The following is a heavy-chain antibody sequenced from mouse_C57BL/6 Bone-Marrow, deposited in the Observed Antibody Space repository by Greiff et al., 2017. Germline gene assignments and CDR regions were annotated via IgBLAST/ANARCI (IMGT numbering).Heavy chain of an antibody. CDR1: GYTFTSYW. CDR2: INPSNGGT. D-gene: IGHD1-1*01. V-gene: IGHV1-53*01. CDR3: ARDYYGSLWYFDV. Sequence: VQLQQSGTELVKPGASVKLSCKASGYTFTSYWMHWVKQRPGQGLEWIGNINPSNGGTNYNEKFKSKAKLTVDKSSSTAYMQLSSLTSEDSAVYYCARDYYGSLWYFDVWGTGTTVTVSS. J-gene: IGHJ1*03.